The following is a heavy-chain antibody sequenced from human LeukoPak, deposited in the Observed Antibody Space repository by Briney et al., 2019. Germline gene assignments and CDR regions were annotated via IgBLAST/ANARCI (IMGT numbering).Heavy chain of an antibody. CDR1: GFTFSSYA. Sequence: GGSLRLSCAASGFTFSSYAMHWVRQAPGKGLEWVAVISYDGSNKYYADSVKGRFTTSRDNSKNTLYLQMTGLGAEDTATYYCAKALGATSLYYYYGMDVWGQGTTVTVSS. CDR3: AKALGATSLYYYYGMDV. V-gene: IGHV3-30*04. CDR2: ISYDGSNK. D-gene: IGHD1-26*01. J-gene: IGHJ6*02.